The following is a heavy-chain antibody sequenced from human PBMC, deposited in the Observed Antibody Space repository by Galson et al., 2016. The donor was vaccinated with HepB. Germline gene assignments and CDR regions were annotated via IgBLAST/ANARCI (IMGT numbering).Heavy chain of an antibody. CDR2: ITGSGTVL. CDR1: GFTFGDSY. Sequence: SLRLSCAASGFTFGDSYMSWIRQAPGKGLEWISCITGSGTVLFYADSVKGRFTISRDNARNSLYLHLNSLRAEDTAVYYCARGHYEVWGQGTLVTASS. D-gene: IGHD3-3*01. V-gene: IGHV3-11*01. J-gene: IGHJ4*02. CDR3: ARGHYEV.